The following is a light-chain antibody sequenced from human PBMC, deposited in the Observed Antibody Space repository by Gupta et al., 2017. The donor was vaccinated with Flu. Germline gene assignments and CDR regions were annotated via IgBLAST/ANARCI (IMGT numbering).Light chain of an antibody. CDR2: GAS. Sequence: EIELTQTPGTLSSSAGARATLSYRASLSVSSSYLAWYQQKPGQAPRLLIYGASSRATGIPDRFSGSGSGTDFTLTISRLEPEDFAVYYCQQYGSSPSLTFGGGTKVEIK. CDR3: QQYGSSPSLT. CDR1: LSVSSSY. V-gene: IGKV3-20*01. J-gene: IGKJ4*01.